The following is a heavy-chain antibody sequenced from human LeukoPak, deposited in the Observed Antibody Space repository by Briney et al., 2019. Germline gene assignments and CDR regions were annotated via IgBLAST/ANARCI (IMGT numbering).Heavy chain of an antibody. D-gene: IGHD4-17*01. V-gene: IGHV3-21*01. CDR3: ARASTEYAVTDGFDT. CDR2: VSFGSSYI. CDR1: GFTFRDYT. Sequence: GGSLRLSCAASGFTFRDYTMNWVRQSPGKGLQWVSYVSFGSSYISYADSLKGRFTISRDDAKSSVYLEMTSLRAEDTAVYYCARASTEYAVTDGFDTWGPGTLVTVTS. J-gene: IGHJ5*02.